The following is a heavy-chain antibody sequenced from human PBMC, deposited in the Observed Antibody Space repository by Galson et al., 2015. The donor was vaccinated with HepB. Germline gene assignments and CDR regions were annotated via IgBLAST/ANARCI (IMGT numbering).Heavy chain of an antibody. V-gene: IGHV3-33*08. D-gene: IGHD6-25*01. Sequence: SLRLSCAASGFTFSRNGMHWVRQAPGKGLEWVAVIWHDSSNSYYADSVKGRFTISRDNSKNTLYLQMNSLRAEDTAVYYCAREDADIAAMTLDHWGQGTLVTVSS. CDR1: GFTFSRNG. CDR3: AREDADIAAMTLDH. J-gene: IGHJ4*02. CDR2: IWHDSSNS.